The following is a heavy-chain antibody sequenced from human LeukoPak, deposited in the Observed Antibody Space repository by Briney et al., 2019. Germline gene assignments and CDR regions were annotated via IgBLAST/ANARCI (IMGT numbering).Heavy chain of an antibody. CDR2: INHSGST. J-gene: IGHJ4*02. Sequence: SETLSLTCAVYGGSFSGYYWSWIRHPPGKGLEWIGEINHSGSTNYNPSLKSRVTISVDTSNNQFSLKLSSVTAADTAVYYCARDSITYFDYWGQGTLVTVSS. D-gene: IGHD1-20*01. V-gene: IGHV4-34*01. CDR3: ARDSITYFDY. CDR1: GGSFSGYY.